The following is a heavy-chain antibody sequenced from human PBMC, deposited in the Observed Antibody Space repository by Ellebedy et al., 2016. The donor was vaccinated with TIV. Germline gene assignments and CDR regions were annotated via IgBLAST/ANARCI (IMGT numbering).Heavy chain of an antibody. J-gene: IGHJ4*02. CDR3: AKGEFIAAADVFDY. D-gene: IGHD6-13*01. CDR2: ISWDGGST. Sequence: GGSLRLSXAASGFTFDDYTMHWVRQAPGKGLEWVSLISWDGGSTYYADSVKGRFTISRDNSKNSLYLQMNSLRTEDTALYYCAKGEFIAAADVFDYWGQGTLVTVSS. V-gene: IGHV3-43*01. CDR1: GFTFDDYT.